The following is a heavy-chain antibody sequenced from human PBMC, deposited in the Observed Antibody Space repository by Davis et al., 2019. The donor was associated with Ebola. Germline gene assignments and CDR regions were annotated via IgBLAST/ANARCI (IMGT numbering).Heavy chain of an antibody. V-gene: IGHV4-59*01. J-gene: IGHJ4*02. CDR3: ARTPQYTSYGSYFDY. CDR1: GGSMSSYH. D-gene: IGHD1-26*01. Sequence: SETLSLTCTVSGGSMSSYHWNWIRQPPGKGLEWIGNIYYGGTTNYNPSLKSRVTISGDTSKNQFSLNVNSVTAADTAMYYCARTPQYTSYGSYFDYWGQGALVTVSS. CDR2: IYYGGTT.